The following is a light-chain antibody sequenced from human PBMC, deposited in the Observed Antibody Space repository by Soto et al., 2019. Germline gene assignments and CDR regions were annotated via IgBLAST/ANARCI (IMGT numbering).Light chain of an antibody. CDR3: QQYGSSPIT. CDR2: DAS. V-gene: IGKV3-20*01. CDR1: QSVSSGY. Sequence: EIVLTQSPGTLSLSPGDGATLSCRASQSVSSGYLAWYQQKPGQAPRLLIYDASNRATGIPDRFSGSGSGTDFTLTISRLEPEDFAVYYCQQYGSSPITFGQGTRLEIK. J-gene: IGKJ5*01.